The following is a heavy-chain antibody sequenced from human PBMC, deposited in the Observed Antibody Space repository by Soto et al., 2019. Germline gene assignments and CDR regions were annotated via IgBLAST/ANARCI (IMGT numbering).Heavy chain of an antibody. CDR1: GDSIRNYY. V-gene: IGHV4-59*01. D-gene: IGHD5-18*01. J-gene: IGHJ4*01. Sequence: SETLSLTCTVSGDSIRNYYWSWIRQPPGEGLEYIGYIFYSGGTTYNPSLKSRVAMSVDTSRNQFALKLRSVTAADTATYYCARVKRGYSYGSIIDFWGRGTLVTVSS. CDR2: IFYSGGT. CDR3: ARVKRGYSYGSIIDF.